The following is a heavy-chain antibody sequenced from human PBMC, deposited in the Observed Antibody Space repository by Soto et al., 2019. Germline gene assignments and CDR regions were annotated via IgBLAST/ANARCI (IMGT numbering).Heavy chain of an antibody. CDR2: ISASNGNT. CDR3: SLRSYCCNDY. CDR1: GYTFTSYG. D-gene: IGHD5-18*01. V-gene: IGHV1-18*01. Sequence: QVQLVQSGAEVKKPGASVKVSCKASGYTFTSYGISWVRQAPGQGLEWKGRISASNGNTNYAQKLQGRVTMTTDTSTSTAYMELRSLRSDDKDVYYCSLRSYCCNDYWGQGTLVTVSS. J-gene: IGHJ4*02.